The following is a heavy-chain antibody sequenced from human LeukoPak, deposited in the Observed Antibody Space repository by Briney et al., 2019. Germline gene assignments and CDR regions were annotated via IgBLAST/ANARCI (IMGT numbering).Heavy chain of an antibody. Sequence: AGSLRLSCAASGFTFSSYWMSWVRQAPGQGLEWVANTKKDGSEKYYVDSVKGRFTISRDNAKNSLYLQMNSLRAEDTAVYYCARDGYSYGNDYWGQGTLVTVSS. D-gene: IGHD5-18*01. CDR2: TKKDGSEK. V-gene: IGHV3-7*01. J-gene: IGHJ4*02. CDR3: ARDGYSYGNDY. CDR1: GFTFSSYW.